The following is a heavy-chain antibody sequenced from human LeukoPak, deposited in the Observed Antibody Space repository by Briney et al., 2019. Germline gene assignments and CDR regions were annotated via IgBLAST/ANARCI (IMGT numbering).Heavy chain of an antibody. D-gene: IGHD1-26*01. CDR2: ISSSSSYI. CDR3: ARVGEWATAEGMDV. J-gene: IGHJ6*02. Sequence: GGSLRVSCAASGFTFSSYSMNWVRQAPGKGLEWVSSISSSSSYIYYADSVKGRFTISRDNAKNSLYLQMNSLRAEDTAVYYCARVGEWATAEGMDVWGQGTTVTVSS. V-gene: IGHV3-21*01. CDR1: GFTFSSYS.